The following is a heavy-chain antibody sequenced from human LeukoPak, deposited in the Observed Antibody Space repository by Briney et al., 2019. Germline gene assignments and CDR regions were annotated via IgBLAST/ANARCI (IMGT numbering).Heavy chain of an antibody. CDR1: GFTFSDYA. CDR2: ISAGGSNT. J-gene: IGHJ4*02. CDR3: AKDGSGSDTPGFDY. V-gene: IGHV3-23*01. Sequence: PGGSLRLSCAASGFTFSDYAMSWVRQAPGKGLEWVSTISAGGSNTFHEDSVRGRFTISRDNSKNTLYLQMNSLRAEDTAVYYCAKDGSGSDTPGFDYWGQGTLVTVSS.